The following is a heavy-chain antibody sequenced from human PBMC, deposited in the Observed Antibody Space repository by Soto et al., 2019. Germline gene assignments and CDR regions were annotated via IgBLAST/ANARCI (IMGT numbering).Heavy chain of an antibody. CDR1: GGSISSYY. V-gene: IGHV4-59*08. Sequence: SETLSLTCTVSGGSISSYYWSWIRQPPGKGLEWIGYIYYSGSTNYNPSLKSRVTISVDTSKNQFSLKPSSVTAADTAVYYCARRLPDFWPAYYMDVWGKGTTVTVSS. CDR3: ARRLPDFWPAYYMDV. J-gene: IGHJ6*03. CDR2: IYYSGST. D-gene: IGHD3-3*01.